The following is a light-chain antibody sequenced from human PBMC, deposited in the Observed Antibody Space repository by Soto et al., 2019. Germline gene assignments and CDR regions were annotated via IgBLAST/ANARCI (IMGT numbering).Light chain of an antibody. Sequence: QSALTQTASVSGCPGQSITISCAGTSTDVGGYKYVSWYQLHPGKAPKLIIYEDTNRPSGVSDRFSGYKSGNTASLTISGLHAEDEADYYCFSYTSSSTRVFGTGTKVTVL. CDR1: STDVGGYKY. J-gene: IGLJ1*01. CDR3: FSYTSSSTRV. V-gene: IGLV2-14*01. CDR2: EDT.